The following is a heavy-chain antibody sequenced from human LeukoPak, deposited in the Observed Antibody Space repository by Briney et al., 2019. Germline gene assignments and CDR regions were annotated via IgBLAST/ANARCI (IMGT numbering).Heavy chain of an antibody. Sequence: ASVKVSCKASGYTFTGYYMHWVRQAPGQGLEWMGWINPNSGGTNYAQKFQGRVTMTRDTSISIAYMELSRLRSDDTAVYYCARVVGATTRYFDYWGQGTLVTVSS. D-gene: IGHD1-26*01. CDR1: GYTFTGYY. CDR2: INPNSGGT. J-gene: IGHJ4*02. CDR3: ARVVGATTRYFDY. V-gene: IGHV1-2*02.